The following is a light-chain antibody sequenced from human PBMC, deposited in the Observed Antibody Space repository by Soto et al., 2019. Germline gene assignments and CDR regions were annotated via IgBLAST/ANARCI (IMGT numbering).Light chain of an antibody. CDR3: QQYYSYPLT. J-gene: IGKJ4*01. Sequence: AIRMTQSPSSFSASTGDRVTLTCRASQGISSYLAWYQQKPGQAPKLLIYAASTLQSGVPSRFSGSGSGTDFTLTISCLQSEDFATYYCQQYYSYPLTFGGGTKVEIK. CDR2: AAS. CDR1: QGISSY. V-gene: IGKV1-8*01.